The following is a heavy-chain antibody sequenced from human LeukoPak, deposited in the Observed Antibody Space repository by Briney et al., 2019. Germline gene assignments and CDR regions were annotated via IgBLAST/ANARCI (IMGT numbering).Heavy chain of an antibody. Sequence: SQTLSLTCAISGDSVSSNSAAWNWIRQSPSRGLEWLGRTYCRSKWYNDYAVSVKSRITINPDTSKNQFSLQLNSVTPEDTAVYYCAREVVVVPAAIFWFDPWGQGTLVTVSS. CDR1: GDSVSSNSAA. CDR2: TYCRSKWYN. D-gene: IGHD2-2*02. J-gene: IGHJ5*02. CDR3: AREVVVVPAAIFWFDP. V-gene: IGHV6-1*01.